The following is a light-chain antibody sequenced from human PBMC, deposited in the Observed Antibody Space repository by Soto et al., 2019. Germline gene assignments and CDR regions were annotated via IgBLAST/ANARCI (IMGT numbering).Light chain of an antibody. CDR3: QQYNSYST. V-gene: IGKV1-5*01. CDR1: QSISSW. CDR2: DAS. J-gene: IGKJ2*01. Sequence: DIQMTQSPSTLSAFVGDRVTITCRASQSISSWLAWYQQKPGKAPKLLIYDASSLESGVPSRFSGSGSGIEFTLTISSLQPDDFATYYCQQYNSYSTFGQGTKVDIK.